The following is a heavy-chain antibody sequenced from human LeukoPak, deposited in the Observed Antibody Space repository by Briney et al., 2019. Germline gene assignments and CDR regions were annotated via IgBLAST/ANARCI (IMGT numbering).Heavy chain of an antibody. CDR1: GFTFSTYW. CDR3: ARDGYYYMDV. CDR2: IRQDGSDK. V-gene: IGHV3-7*01. Sequence: GGSLRLSCAASGFTFSTYWMSWVRQAPGKGLEWVANIRQDGSDKYYVDSVKGRFTISRDNAKNSLYLQMNSLRAEDTAVYYCARDGYYYMDVWGKGTTVTVSS. J-gene: IGHJ6*03.